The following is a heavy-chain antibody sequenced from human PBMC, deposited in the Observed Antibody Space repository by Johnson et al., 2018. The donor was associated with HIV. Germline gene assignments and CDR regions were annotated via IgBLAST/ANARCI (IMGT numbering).Heavy chain of an antibody. CDR1: GFTFSSYD. CDR3: ARAQEGINYYDSSGYRMFGAFDI. D-gene: IGHD3-22*01. V-gene: IGHV3-13*01. CDR2: IGTAGDT. Sequence: VQVVESGGGLVQPGGSLRLSCAASGFTFSSYDMHWVRQATGKGLEWVSAIGTAGDTYYPGSVKGRFIISREHATNSLYLQMNSLRAGDTAVYYCARAQEGINYYDSSGYRMFGAFDIWGQGTMVTISS. J-gene: IGHJ3*02.